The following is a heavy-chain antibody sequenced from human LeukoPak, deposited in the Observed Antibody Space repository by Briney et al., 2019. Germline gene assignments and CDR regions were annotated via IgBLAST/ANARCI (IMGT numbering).Heavy chain of an antibody. CDR3: ARDRGYCSSTSCYNWFDP. V-gene: IGHV4-30-4*08. Sequence: PSQTLSLTCTVSGGSISSGDYYWSWIRQPPGKGLEWIGYIYYSGSTYYNPSLKSRVTISVDTSKNQFSLKLSSVTAADTAVYYCARDRGYCSSTSCYNWFDPWGQGTLVTVSP. J-gene: IGHJ5*02. CDR1: GGSISSGDYY. CDR2: IYYSGST. D-gene: IGHD2-2*01.